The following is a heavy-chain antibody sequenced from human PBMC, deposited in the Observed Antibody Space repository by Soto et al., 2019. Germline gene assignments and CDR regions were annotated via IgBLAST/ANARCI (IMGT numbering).Heavy chain of an antibody. V-gene: IGHV2-5*02. D-gene: IGHD2-15*01. J-gene: IGHJ6*02. CDR1: GFSLSTSGVG. Sequence: QITLKESGPTLVKPTQTLTLTCTFSGFSLSTSGVGVAWIRQPPGKALEWLALIYWDDDKRYRPPLEGRLTITKDTSKNQVVLTMTSMNAVDTATYYCAYLHCSGGSCYLFSFSGMDVWGQGTTVTVSS. CDR3: AYLHCSGGSCYLFSFSGMDV. CDR2: IYWDDDK.